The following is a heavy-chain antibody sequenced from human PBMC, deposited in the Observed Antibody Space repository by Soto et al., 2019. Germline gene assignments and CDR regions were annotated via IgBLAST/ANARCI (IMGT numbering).Heavy chain of an antibody. D-gene: IGHD6-13*01. Sequence: ASVKVSCKASGGTFSRYSITWVRQAPGHGLEWIGRIIPIFGIASYAQKFQGRVTITADASTSTAYMELRSLRSDDTAVYYCARSLWKQLDPDDAFDIWGQGTMVTVSS. CDR3: ARSLWKQLDPDDAFDI. V-gene: IGHV1-69*02. CDR2: IIPIFGIA. J-gene: IGHJ3*02. CDR1: GGTFSRYS.